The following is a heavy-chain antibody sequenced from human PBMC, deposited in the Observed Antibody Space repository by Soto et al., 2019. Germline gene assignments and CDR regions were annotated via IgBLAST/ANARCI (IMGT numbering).Heavy chain of an antibody. CDR2: VYYTGIT. V-gene: IGHV4-59*02. CDR1: GASVTDNY. J-gene: IGHJ5*02. Sequence: LSLTCDVSGASVTDNYWGWVRQTPGRGLEWIGYVYYTGITNYNPSLKRRVTMSLDTSKNRLSLQLDSVTAADTAVYYCARALDYDFWGGRNWFDPWGQGTLVTVSS. CDR3: ARALDYDFWGGRNWFDP. D-gene: IGHD3-3*01.